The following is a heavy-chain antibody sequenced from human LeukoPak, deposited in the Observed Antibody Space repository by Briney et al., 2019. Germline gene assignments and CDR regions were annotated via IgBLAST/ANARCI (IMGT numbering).Heavy chain of an antibody. D-gene: IGHD6-19*01. CDR3: ARERSSGWYPNYYYYGMDV. J-gene: IGHJ6*02. V-gene: IGHV1-46*01. CDR2: INPSGGST. Sequence: ASVKVSCKASGYTFTSYYMHWVRQAPGQGLEWMGIINPSGGSTSYAQKFQGRVTITADESTGTAYMELSSLRSEDTAVYYCARERSSGWYPNYYYYGMDVWGQGTTVTVSS. CDR1: GYTFTSYY.